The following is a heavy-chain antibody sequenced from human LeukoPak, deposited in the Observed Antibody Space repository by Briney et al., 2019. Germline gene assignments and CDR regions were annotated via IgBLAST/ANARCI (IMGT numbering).Heavy chain of an antibody. CDR3: ARHRFGHLFDY. D-gene: IGHD3-16*01. CDR2: VYHTGHT. J-gene: IGHJ4*02. Sequence: SETLSLTRTVSGDSISGYYWSWIRQPPGKGLEWIGYVYHTGHTHYSPSLKSRVTVSLDTSRNQVSLILSSVTAADTAVYYCARHRFGHLFDYWGQGTLVFVSS. V-gene: IGHV4-59*01. CDR1: GDSISGYY.